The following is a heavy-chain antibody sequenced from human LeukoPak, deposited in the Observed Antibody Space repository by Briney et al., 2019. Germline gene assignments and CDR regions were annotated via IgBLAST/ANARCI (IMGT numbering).Heavy chain of an antibody. CDR1: GIAFSPYW. D-gene: IGHD5-12*01. CDR3: ARDGGTSGYDLLDY. V-gene: IGHV3-7*01. Sequence: PGGSLRLSCAASGIAFSPYWMNWVRQAPGRGLEWVATINQRGSEEYHVDSVKGRFTISRDNAENSVYLQMNSLRAEDKAVYYCARDGGTSGYDLLDYWGQGTLVTVSS. J-gene: IGHJ4*02. CDR2: INQRGSEE.